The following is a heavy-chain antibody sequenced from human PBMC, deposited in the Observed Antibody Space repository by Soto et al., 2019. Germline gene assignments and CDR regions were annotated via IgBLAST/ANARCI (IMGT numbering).Heavy chain of an antibody. CDR3: ARSLLDEYSSSWRSAYYAMDV. D-gene: IGHD6-13*01. CDR1: GFTFSAYY. V-gene: IGHV1-2*02. J-gene: IGHJ6*02. CDR2: INPYSGGT. Sequence: ASVKVSCKASGFTFSAYYIYWVRQAPGQGLEWIGWINPYSGGTNNAQMFQGRVTMTRDTSTSTVYMLLSALIPDDTAVYYCARSLLDEYSSSWRSAYYAMDVWGQGTTVTVSS.